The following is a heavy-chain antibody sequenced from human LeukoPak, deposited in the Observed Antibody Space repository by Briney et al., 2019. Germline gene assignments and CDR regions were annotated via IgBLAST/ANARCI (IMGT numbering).Heavy chain of an antibody. CDR3: ASELGIAAAGTFDY. D-gene: IGHD6-13*01. Sequence: ASVKVSCRTSGYTFTSYGISWVRQAPGQGLEWMGWISGYNAKTNYPQKFQGRVTMTRDTSISTAYMELSRLRSDDTAVYYCASELGIAAAGTFDYWGQGTLVTVSS. V-gene: IGHV1-18*01. J-gene: IGHJ4*02. CDR1: GYTFTSYG. CDR2: ISGYNAKT.